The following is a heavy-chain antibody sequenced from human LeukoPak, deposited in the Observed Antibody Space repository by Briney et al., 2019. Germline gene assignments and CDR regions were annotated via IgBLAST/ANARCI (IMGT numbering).Heavy chain of an antibody. J-gene: IGHJ4*02. V-gene: IGHV3-23*01. Sequence: GGSLRLSCAASGFTFSSYAMSWVRQAPGKGLEWVSSISGNSGRTYYADSVKGRFSISRDNSNNTLYLQMNSLRAEDAAVYYCAKSASSWERVDYWGQGTLVTVSS. CDR1: GFTFSSYA. CDR3: AKSASSWERVDY. D-gene: IGHD6-13*01. CDR2: ISGNSGRT.